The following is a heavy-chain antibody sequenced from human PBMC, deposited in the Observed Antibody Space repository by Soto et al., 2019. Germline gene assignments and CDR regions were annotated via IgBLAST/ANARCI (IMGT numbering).Heavy chain of an antibody. V-gene: IGHV4-34*01. Sequence: SETLSLTCALDGRSFDGYYWSWIRQSPGKGLEWIGEIHHSGSTKYNPSLKSRVSLSVDTSTKQFSLKMTSMTAEDTAVYYCARVWNDGRIDYWGQGTLVTVSS. CDR2: IHHSGST. CDR3: ARVWNDGRIDY. J-gene: IGHJ4*02. CDR1: GRSFDGYY. D-gene: IGHD1-1*01.